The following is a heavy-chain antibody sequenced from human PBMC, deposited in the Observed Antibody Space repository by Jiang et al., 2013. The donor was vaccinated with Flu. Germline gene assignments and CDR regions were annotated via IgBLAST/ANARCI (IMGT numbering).Heavy chain of an antibody. J-gene: IGHJ4*02. Sequence: GAEVKKPGESLKISCKGPGYSFTSYWIGWVRQMPGKGLEWMGIIYPGDSDTRYSPSFQGQVTISADKSISTAYLQWSSLKASDTAMYYGARPKRVAGTFYYFDYWGQGTLVTVSS. CDR1: GYSFTSYW. CDR3: ARPKRVAGTFYYFDY. CDR2: IYPGDSDT. V-gene: IGHV5-51*01. D-gene: IGHD6-19*01.